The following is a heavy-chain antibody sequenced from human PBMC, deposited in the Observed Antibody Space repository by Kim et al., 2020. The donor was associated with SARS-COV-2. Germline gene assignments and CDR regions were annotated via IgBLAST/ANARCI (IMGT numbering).Heavy chain of an antibody. Sequence: SNPSLKSRVLISVDPSKNQFSLTLASMTAADTAVYYFARGQGYSRTWYLDLWGRGTLVTVSS. CDR3: ARGQGYSRTWYLDL. V-gene: IGHV4-31*02. J-gene: IGHJ2*01. D-gene: IGHD6-13*01.